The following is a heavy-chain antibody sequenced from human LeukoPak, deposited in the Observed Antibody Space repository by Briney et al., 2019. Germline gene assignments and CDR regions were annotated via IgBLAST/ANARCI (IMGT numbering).Heavy chain of an antibody. Sequence: GGSLRLSCAASGFTFGSYSMNWVRQAPGKGLEWVGRIKTKGEGGTVDYAAPVKGRFTISRDDSKNTLYLQMNSLKTEDTAIYYCMSDLDNWGQGTLVTVSS. J-gene: IGHJ4*02. CDR1: GFTFGSYS. CDR3: MSDLDN. CDR2: IKTKGEGGTV. V-gene: IGHV3-15*01.